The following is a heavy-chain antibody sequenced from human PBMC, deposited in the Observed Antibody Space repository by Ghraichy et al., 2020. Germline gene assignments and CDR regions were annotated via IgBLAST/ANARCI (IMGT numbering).Heavy chain of an antibody. CDR3: AKDYRWIAVAGTWGYFDY. J-gene: IGHJ4*02. V-gene: IGHV3-30*18. CDR2: ISNDGSNE. D-gene: IGHD6-19*01. CDR1: GFTFSNYG. Sequence: GGSLRLSCAASGFTFSNYGMHWVRQAPGKGLEWVAVISNDGSNEYYADSVKGRFTISRDNSKNTLYLQMNSLRAEDTAVYYGAKDYRWIAVAGTWGYFDYWGQGTLVTVSS.